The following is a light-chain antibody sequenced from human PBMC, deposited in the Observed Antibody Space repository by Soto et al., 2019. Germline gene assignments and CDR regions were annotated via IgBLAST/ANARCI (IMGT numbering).Light chain of an antibody. V-gene: IGKV3-15*01. CDR1: QSVSSN. CDR2: GAS. Sequence: EIVMTQSPATLSVSPGERATLSCRSSQSVSSNLAWYQQKPGQAPSLLIYGASIRATGIPARFSGSGSGTEFTLTISSLQYEDFAVYYCQQYNNWPFTFGPGTKVDIK. CDR3: QQYNNWPFT. J-gene: IGKJ3*01.